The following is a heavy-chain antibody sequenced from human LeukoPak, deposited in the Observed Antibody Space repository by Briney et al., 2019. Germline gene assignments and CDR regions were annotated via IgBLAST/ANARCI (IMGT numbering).Heavy chain of an antibody. V-gene: IGHV4-39*01. Sequence: SETLSLTCSVPGDSISRSSYWWGWIRQPPGKGLDWIGTINYIGSTYYNPSLKSRVTISIDTPKNQFSLKLSPVTAADTAVYYCARVGIYCSSTNCFLANFDYWGQGTPVTVSS. CDR1: GDSISRSSYW. D-gene: IGHD2-2*01. CDR3: ARVGIYCSSTNCFLANFDY. CDR2: INYIGST. J-gene: IGHJ4*02.